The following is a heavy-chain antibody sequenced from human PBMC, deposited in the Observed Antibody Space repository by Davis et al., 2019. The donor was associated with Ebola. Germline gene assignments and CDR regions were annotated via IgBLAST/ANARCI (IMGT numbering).Heavy chain of an antibody. CDR2: IYYSGST. J-gene: IGHJ6*03. Sequence: PSETLSLTCTVSGGSISRGGSYWTWIRQPPGKGLEWIGYIYYSGSTYYKPSLKSRVTISLDTSKNQFSLNLYSVTAGDTAVYYCARDLRYDSSGYDYYFYMDVWGKGTTVTVSS. V-gene: IGHV4-31*03. CDR3: ARDLRYDSSGYDYYFYMDV. D-gene: IGHD3-22*01. CDR1: GGSISRGGSY.